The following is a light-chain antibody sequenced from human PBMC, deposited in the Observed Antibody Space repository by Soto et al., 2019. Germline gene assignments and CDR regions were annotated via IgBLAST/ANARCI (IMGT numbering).Light chain of an antibody. CDR1: SSDIAGYNY. CDR2: EVN. J-gene: IGLJ3*02. Sequence: QSVLTQPASLSGSPGQSITISCTGTSSDIAGYNYVSWYQQYPGKAPKVMIYEVNNRPSGVSNRFSGSKSGNTASLTISGLQAEDEADYYCSSYTSSSTWVFGGGTKVTVL. V-gene: IGLV2-14*01. CDR3: SSYTSSSTWV.